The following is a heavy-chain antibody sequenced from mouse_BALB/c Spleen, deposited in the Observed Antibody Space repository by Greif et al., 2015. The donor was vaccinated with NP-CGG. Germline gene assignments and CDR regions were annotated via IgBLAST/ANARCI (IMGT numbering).Heavy chain of an antibody. J-gene: IGHJ1*01. V-gene: IGHV7-3*02. Sequence: EVKLMESGGGLVQPGGSLRLSCATSGFTFTGYYMSWVRQPPGKALEWLGFIRNKANGYTTEYSASVKGRFTISRDNSQSTLYLQMNTLRAEDSATYYCARDYYGSSYWYFDVWGAGTTVTVSS. CDR3: ARDYYGSSYWYFDV. CDR2: IRNKANGYTT. CDR1: GFTFTGYY. D-gene: IGHD1-1*01.